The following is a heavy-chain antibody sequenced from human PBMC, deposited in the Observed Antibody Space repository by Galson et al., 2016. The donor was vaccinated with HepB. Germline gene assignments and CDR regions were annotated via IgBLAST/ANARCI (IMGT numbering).Heavy chain of an antibody. CDR3: ARDGAWGNRLRGVGYYFDN. J-gene: IGHJ4*02. Sequence: SVKVSCKASGYTFNSYAMHWVRQAPGQRLEWMGWINVGNGKTKYSQKFQGRITITRDTSTSTAYMELTRLRSEDTAVFYCARDGAWGNRLRGVGYYFDNWGQGTLFTVSS. D-gene: IGHD3-10*01. CDR2: INVGNGKT. V-gene: IGHV1-3*01. CDR1: GYTFNSYA.